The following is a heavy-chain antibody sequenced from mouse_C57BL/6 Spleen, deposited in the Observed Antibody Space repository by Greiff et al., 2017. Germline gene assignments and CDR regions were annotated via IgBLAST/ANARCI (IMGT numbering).Heavy chain of an antibody. CDR1: GYTFTSYW. V-gene: IGHV1-64*01. Sequence: QVQLQQPGAELVKPGASVKLSCKASGYTFTSYWMHWVKQRPGQGLEWIGMIYPNSGSTNYNEKFKSKGTLTVDKSSSTACMQLSSLTSEDSAVYCCTSDSTVVARYFDVWGTGTTVTVSS. CDR2: IYPNSGST. J-gene: IGHJ1*03. CDR3: TSDSTVVARYFDV. D-gene: IGHD1-1*01.